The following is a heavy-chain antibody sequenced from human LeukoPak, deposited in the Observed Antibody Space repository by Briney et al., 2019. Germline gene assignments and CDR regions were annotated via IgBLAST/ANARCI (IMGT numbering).Heavy chain of an antibody. CDR2: ISSSSSYI. CDR1: GFTFSSFS. Sequence: GGSLRLSCAASGFTFSSFSMNWVRQAPGKGLEWVSSISSSSSYIYYADSVKGRFTISRDNAKNSLYLQMNSLRAEDTAVYYCARDIMVVPAAILRGYYYYMDVWGKGTTVTVSS. CDR3: ARDIMVVPAAILRGYYYYMDV. D-gene: IGHD2-2*02. V-gene: IGHV3-21*01. J-gene: IGHJ6*03.